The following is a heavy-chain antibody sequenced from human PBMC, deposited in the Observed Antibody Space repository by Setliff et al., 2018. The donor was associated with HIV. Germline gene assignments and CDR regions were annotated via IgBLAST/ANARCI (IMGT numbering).Heavy chain of an antibody. CDR3: ARDKSGTGGPKYFFDY. V-gene: IGHV4-39*07. J-gene: IGHJ4*02. D-gene: IGHD1-1*01. Sequence: SETLSLTCTVSGGSISSSSYYWAWIRQPPGKGLEWIGNIFYSGHTFYNPSLRSRVTISVDTSKNQFSLKLSSVTAADTAVYYCARDKSGTGGPKYFFDYWGQGTLVTVSS. CDR1: GGSISSSSYY. CDR2: IFYSGHT.